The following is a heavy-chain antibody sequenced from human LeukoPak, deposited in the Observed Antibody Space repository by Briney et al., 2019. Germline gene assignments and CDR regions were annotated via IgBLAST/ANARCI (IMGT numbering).Heavy chain of an antibody. CDR2: IYHSGST. D-gene: IGHD3-22*01. J-gene: IGHJ4*02. CDR1: GGSISSGGYY. CDR3: ARDKKAGYDSSGYYSSY. V-gene: IGHV4-30-2*01. Sequence: SETLSLTCTVSGGSISSGGYYWSWIRQPPGKGLEWIGYIYHSGSTYYNPSPKSRVTISVDRSKNQFSLKLSSVTAADTAVYYCARDKKAGYDSSGYYSSYWGQGTLVTVSS.